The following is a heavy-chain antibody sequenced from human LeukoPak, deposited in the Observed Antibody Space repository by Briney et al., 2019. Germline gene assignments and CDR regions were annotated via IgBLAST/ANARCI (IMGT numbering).Heavy chain of an antibody. V-gene: IGHV4-59*01. Sequence: SSETLSLTCTVSGGSISSYYWSWIRQPPGKGLEWIGYIYYSGSTNYNPSLKSRVTISVDTSKNQFSLKLSSVTAADTAVYYCARFPRYSSGWFPLNYGMDVWGQGTTVTVSS. CDR1: GGSISSYY. D-gene: IGHD6-19*01. CDR2: IYYSGST. CDR3: ARFPRYSSGWFPLNYGMDV. J-gene: IGHJ6*02.